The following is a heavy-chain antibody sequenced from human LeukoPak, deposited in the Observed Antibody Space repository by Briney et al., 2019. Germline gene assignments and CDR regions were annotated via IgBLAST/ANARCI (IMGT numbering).Heavy chain of an antibody. CDR2: INGYGSST. Sequence: GGSLRLSCAASGFTFISYWMHWVRQAPGKGLVWVSRINGYGSSTDFADSVKGRFTISRDNAKNTLYLQMNSLRAEDTAVYYCARDAPGNTALDYWGQGTLVTVST. J-gene: IGHJ4*02. D-gene: IGHD5-18*01. V-gene: IGHV3-74*01. CDR3: ARDAPGNTALDY. CDR1: GFTFISYW.